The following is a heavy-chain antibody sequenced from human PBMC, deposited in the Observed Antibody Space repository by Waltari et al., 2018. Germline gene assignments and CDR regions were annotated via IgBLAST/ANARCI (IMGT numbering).Heavy chain of an antibody. Sequence: VQLVESGGGLVQPEGSLRLSCEASGFTFSSHWMHWVRLVPGKGLVWVSAITSDGRRTRYADSVKGRFTISRDNAYNTLYLQMNSLRAEDTAVYYCATHRPGGYGMDVWGHGTTVTVSS. V-gene: IGHV3-74*01. CDR2: ITSDGRRT. J-gene: IGHJ6*02. CDR1: GFTFSSHW. D-gene: IGHD2-15*01. CDR3: ATHRPGGYGMDV.